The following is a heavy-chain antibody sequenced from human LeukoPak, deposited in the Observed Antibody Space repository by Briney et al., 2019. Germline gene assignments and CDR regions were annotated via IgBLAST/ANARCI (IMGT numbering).Heavy chain of an antibody. J-gene: IGHJ4*02. CDR1: GYTFTSYG. CDR2: ISAYNGNT. D-gene: IGHD4-11*01. V-gene: IGHV1-18*01. CDR3: ARARIDDYCNYEFDY. Sequence: ASAKVSCKASGYTFTSYGISWVRQAPGQGLEWMGWISAYNGNTNYAQKFQGRVTMTTDTSTSTAYMELRSLRSDDTAVYYCARARIDDYCNYEFDYWGQGTLVTVSS.